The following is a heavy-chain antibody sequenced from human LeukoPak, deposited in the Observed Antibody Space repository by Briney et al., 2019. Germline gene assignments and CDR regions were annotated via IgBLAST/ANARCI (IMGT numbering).Heavy chain of an antibody. V-gene: IGHV4-59*01. CDR3: ARIYYDSSGYYEDY. CDR1: GGSISSYY. D-gene: IGHD3-22*01. CDR2: IYYSGST. Sequence: PSETLSLTCTVSGGSISSYYWSWIRQPPGKGLEWIGYIYYSGSTNYNPSLKSRVTISVDTSKNQFSLKLSSVTAADTAVYYCARIYYDSSGYYEDYWGQGTLVTVSS. J-gene: IGHJ4*02.